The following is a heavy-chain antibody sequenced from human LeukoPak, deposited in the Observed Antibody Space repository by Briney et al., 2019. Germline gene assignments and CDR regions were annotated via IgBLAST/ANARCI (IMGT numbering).Heavy chain of an antibody. D-gene: IGHD6-13*01. CDR3: AREGRAGSSGWFGAFDI. CDR1: TGYY. Sequence: GASVTVSCTTSTGYYMHWVRQAPGHGLEYMGWIHPNSGASKSVPKFQGRVTMTRDTSINTDYVELSSLTSDDTAMYYCAREGRAGSSGWFGAFDIWGQGTMVIVSS. J-gene: IGHJ3*02. CDR2: IHPNSGAS. V-gene: IGHV1-2*02.